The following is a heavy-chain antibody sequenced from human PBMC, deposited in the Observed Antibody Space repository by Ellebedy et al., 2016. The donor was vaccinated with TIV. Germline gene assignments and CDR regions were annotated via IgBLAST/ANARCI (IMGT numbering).Heavy chain of an antibody. D-gene: IGHD1-14*01. Sequence: AASVTVSCKASGYTFTNNDMNWVRQANGQGLEWMGWRNANSGNTGYAQKFQGRGTMTRDTAISTAYMELRSLTSEDTAVYYCARGAGKMGADWFDPWGQGTLVTVSS. CDR3: ARGAGKMGADWFDP. CDR1: GYTFTNND. V-gene: IGHV1-8*02. CDR2: RNANSGNT. J-gene: IGHJ5*02.